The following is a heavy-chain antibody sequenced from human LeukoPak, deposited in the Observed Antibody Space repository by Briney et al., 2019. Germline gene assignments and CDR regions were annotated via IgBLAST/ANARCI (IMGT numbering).Heavy chain of an antibody. CDR1: GFTVDNYA. Sequence: GGSLRLSCAASGFTVDNYAMSWVRQAPGKGLEWVSSISGSGGSTYHADSVKGRFTIAKDYSKNTLHLQMNNLRAEDTSIYYCAKAGGGVTTDFDYWGQGTLVTVSS. V-gene: IGHV3-23*01. J-gene: IGHJ4*02. CDR2: ISGSGGST. D-gene: IGHD4-17*01. CDR3: AKAGGGVTTDFDY.